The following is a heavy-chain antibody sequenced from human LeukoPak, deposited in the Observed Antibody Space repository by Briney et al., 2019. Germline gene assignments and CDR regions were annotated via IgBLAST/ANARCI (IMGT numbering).Heavy chain of an antibody. Sequence: ASVKVSCKASGYTFTSYYMHWVRQAPGQGLEWMGIINPSGGSTSYAQKFQGRVTMTRDMPTSTVYMELSSLRSEDTAVYYCARAFSLYYMDVWGKGTTVTVSS. CDR1: GYTFTSYY. V-gene: IGHV1-46*01. CDR3: ARAFSLYYMDV. CDR2: INPSGGST. J-gene: IGHJ6*03.